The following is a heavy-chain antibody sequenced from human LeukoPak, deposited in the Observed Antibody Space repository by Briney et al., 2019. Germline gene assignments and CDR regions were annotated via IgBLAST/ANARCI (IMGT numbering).Heavy chain of an antibody. Sequence: PGGSLRLSCAASGFTFSSCWMHWVREAPGKGLVCVSRITSDGSSTSYADSVRGRFTISRDNAKNTVYLQMNSLRPEDTAVYYCARDLTGAVFDFWGQGTLVTVSS. J-gene: IGHJ4*02. CDR1: GFTFSSCW. D-gene: IGHD1-26*01. V-gene: IGHV3-74*01. CDR3: ARDLTGAVFDF. CDR2: ITSDGSST.